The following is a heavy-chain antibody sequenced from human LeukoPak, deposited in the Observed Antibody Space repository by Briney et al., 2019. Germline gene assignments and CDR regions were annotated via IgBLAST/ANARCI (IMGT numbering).Heavy chain of an antibody. J-gene: IGHJ4*02. CDR2: INPNSGGT. V-gene: IGHV1-2*06. D-gene: IGHD6-19*01. CDR3: ARDFRESSGSIDY. CDR1: GYTFTGYY. Sequence: GASVKVSCEASGYTFTGYYMHWVRQAPGQGLEWMGRINPNSGGTNYAQKFQGRVTMTRDTSISTAYMELSRLRSDDTAVYYCARDFRESSGSIDYWGQGTLVTVSS.